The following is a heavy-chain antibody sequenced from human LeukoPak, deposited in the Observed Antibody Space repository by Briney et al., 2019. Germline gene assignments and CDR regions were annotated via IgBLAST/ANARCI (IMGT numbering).Heavy chain of an antibody. J-gene: IGHJ3*02. Sequence: ASETLSLTCAVYGGSFSGYYWSWIRQPPGKGLEWIGEINHSGSTNYNPSLKSRVTISVDTSKNQFSLKLSSVTAADTAVYYCAGYCSSTSCYDAFDIWGQGTMVTVSS. CDR2: INHSGST. CDR1: GGSFSGYY. V-gene: IGHV4-34*01. D-gene: IGHD2-2*01. CDR3: AGYCSSTSCYDAFDI.